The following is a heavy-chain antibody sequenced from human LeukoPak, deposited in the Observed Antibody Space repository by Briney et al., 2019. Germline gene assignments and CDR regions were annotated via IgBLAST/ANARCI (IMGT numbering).Heavy chain of an antibody. CDR2: IYSGGST. CDR1: GFTVSSNY. CDR3: AKGGSGWYVPYYFDY. D-gene: IGHD6-19*01. Sequence: SGGSLRLSCAASGFTVSSNYMSWVRQAPGKGLEWVSVIYSGGSTYYADSVKGRFTISRDNSKNTLYLQMNSLRAEDTAVYYCAKGGSGWYVPYYFDYWGQGTLVTVSS. V-gene: IGHV3-66*01. J-gene: IGHJ4*02.